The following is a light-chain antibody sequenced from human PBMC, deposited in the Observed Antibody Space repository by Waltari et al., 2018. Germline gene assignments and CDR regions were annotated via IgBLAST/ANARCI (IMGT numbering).Light chain of an antibody. Sequence: DIQMTQSPSSLSASVGERVTITCRASQTINTYLNWYQQKPGKAPKLLMYAASTLQSGVPARFSGSESGTDFTLIISGLQPEDFATYFRQQTYTAPYTFGQGTRLEI. CDR3: QQTYTAPYT. V-gene: IGKV1-39*01. J-gene: IGKJ2*01. CDR1: QTINTY. CDR2: AAS.